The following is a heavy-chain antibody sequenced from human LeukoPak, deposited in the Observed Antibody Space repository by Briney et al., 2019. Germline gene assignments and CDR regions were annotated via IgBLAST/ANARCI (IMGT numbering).Heavy chain of an antibody. CDR2: ISVYNDNK. V-gene: IGHV1-18*01. J-gene: IGHJ4*02. Sequence: ASVTVSCTASGYTFNNHYMYWVRQAPGQGLEWMGWISVYNDNKNYAQKFQGRVTMTTDPSTSTAHMELRSLRSDDTAVYYCARDNDYVWGSYRYPGYWGQGTLVTVPS. CDR1: GYTFNNHY. D-gene: IGHD3-16*02. CDR3: ARDNDYVWGSYRYPGY.